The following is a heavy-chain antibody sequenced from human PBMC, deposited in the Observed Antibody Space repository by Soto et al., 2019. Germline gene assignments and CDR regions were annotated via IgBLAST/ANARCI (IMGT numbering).Heavy chain of an antibody. CDR2: ISAYNGNT. CDR3: AISTGAYCGGDCYSDWFDP. D-gene: IGHD2-21*02. V-gene: IGHV1-18*01. Sequence: QVQLVQSGAEVKKPGASVKVSCKASGYTFTSYGISWVRQAPGQGLERIGWISAYNGNTNYAQKLQGRVTMTTDTSTSTAYMELRSLRSDDTAVYYCAISTGAYCGGDCYSDWFDPWGQGTLVTVSS. CDR1: GYTFTSYG. J-gene: IGHJ5*02.